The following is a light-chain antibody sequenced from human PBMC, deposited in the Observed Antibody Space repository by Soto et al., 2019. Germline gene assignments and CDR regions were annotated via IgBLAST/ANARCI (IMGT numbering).Light chain of an antibody. CDR1: QDINVY. Sequence: DIQMTQSPSSVSASIGDTVTITCRASQDINVYLNWYQQKSGEVPKLLIYPASTLHSGVPSRFTASGSETDFTLTITSLQPEDFATYYCQHGYVAPYSFGQGTKVDIK. CDR3: QHGYVAPYS. J-gene: IGKJ2*03. CDR2: PAS. V-gene: IGKV1-39*01.